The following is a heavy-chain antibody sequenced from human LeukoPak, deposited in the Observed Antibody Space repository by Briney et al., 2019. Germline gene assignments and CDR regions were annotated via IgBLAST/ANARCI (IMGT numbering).Heavy chain of an antibody. Sequence: GRSLRLSCAASGFTFSSYGMHWVRQAPGKGLVWVAFIRYGGRNKYYADSVKGRFTISRDNSKNTLYLQMNSLRSEDTAVYYCARDRPLRYFDWLDVPLTADYWGQGTLVTVSS. D-gene: IGHD3-9*01. CDR1: GFTFSSYG. CDR2: IRYGGRNK. CDR3: ARDRPLRYFDWLDVPLTADY. V-gene: IGHV3-30*02. J-gene: IGHJ4*02.